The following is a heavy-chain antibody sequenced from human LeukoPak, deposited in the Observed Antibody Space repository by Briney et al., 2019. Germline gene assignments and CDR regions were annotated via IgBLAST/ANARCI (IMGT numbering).Heavy chain of an antibody. CDR3: ARDPSSLRDSFDY. V-gene: IGHV3-7*01. CDR2: IKEDGSER. Sequence: GGSLRLSGAASGFTFSRYWMNWVRQAPGKGLEWVANIKEDGSERRYVDSVKGRFTISRDNAKNSLYLQMNSLRAEDTAVYYCARDPSSLRDSFDYWGQGTLVTVSS. D-gene: IGHD6-6*01. CDR1: GFTFSRYW. J-gene: IGHJ4*02.